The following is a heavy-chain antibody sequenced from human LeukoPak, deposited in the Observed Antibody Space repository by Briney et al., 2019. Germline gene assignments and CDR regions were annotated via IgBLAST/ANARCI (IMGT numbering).Heavy chain of an antibody. CDR1: GYTFTGYY. J-gene: IGHJ5*02. CDR2: INPNSGGT. CDR3: ARGRRGDSSGYYRNWFDP. V-gene: IGHV1-2*02. D-gene: IGHD3-22*01. Sequence: ASVKVSCKASGYTFTGYYMHWVRPAPGQGLEWMGWINPNSGGTNYAQKFQGRVTMTRDTSISTAYMELSRLRSDDTAVYYCARGRRGDSSGYYRNWFDPWGQGTLVTVSS.